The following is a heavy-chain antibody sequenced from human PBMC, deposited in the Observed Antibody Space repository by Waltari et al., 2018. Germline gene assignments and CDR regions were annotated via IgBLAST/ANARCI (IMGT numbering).Heavy chain of an antibody. J-gene: IGHJ6*02. V-gene: IGHV4-59*11. CDR1: GCSISSHY. CDR2: IYYSGST. Sequence: QVQLQESGPGLVKPSETLSLTCTVSGCSISSHYWSWIRPPPGKGLEWIGYIYYSGSTNYNPSLKSRVTISVDTSKNQFSLKLSSVTAADTAVYYCATRKGPLPNYYYGMDVWGQGTTVTVSS. CDR3: ATRKGPLPNYYYGMDV.